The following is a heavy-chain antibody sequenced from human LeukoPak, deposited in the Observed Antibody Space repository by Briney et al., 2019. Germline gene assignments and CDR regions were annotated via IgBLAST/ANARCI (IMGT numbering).Heavy chain of an antibody. CDR3: AREYSSSSTAFY. J-gene: IGHJ4*02. CDR1: GFTFSSYW. D-gene: IGHD6-6*01. V-gene: IGHV3-74*01. Sequence: GGSLRLSCAASGFTFSSYWMHWVRQAPGKGTVWVSRINTDGRSTTYAESVKGRFTISRDNAKNTLYLQMNSLRAEDTAVYYCAREYSSSSTAFYWGQGTLVTVSS. CDR2: INTDGRST.